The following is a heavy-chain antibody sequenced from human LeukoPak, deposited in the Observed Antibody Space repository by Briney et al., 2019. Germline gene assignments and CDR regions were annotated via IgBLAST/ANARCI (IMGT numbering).Heavy chain of an antibody. CDR1: GFTFSDIW. CDR3: ARGVQPLAANTLAY. CDR2: LYSDGNT. Sequence: GGSLRLSCAASGFTFSDIWMSWVRQAPGKGLEWVSVLYSDGNTKYADSVQGRFTISRDNSKNTLYLEMNSLSPDDTAVYYCARGVQPLAANTLAYWGQGTLVTVSS. D-gene: IGHD3-16*01. J-gene: IGHJ4*02. V-gene: IGHV3-53*01.